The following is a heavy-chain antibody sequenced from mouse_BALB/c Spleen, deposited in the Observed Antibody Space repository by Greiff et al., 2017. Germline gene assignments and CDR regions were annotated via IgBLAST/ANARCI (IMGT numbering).Heavy chain of an antibody. CDR1: GFNIKDTY. D-gene: IGHD2-3*01. V-gene: IGHV14-3*02. CDR2: IDPANGNT. Sequence: EVKLVESGAELVKPGASVKLSCTASGFNIKDTYMHWVKQRPEQGLEWIGRIDPANGNTKYDPKFQGKATITADTSSNTAYLQLSSLTSEDTAVYYCARLGYDGYPGWFAYWGQGTLVTVSA. CDR3: ARLGYDGYPGWFAY. J-gene: IGHJ3*01.